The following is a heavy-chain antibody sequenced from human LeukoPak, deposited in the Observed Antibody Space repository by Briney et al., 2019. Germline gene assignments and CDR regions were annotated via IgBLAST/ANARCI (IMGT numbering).Heavy chain of an antibody. J-gene: IGHJ4*02. V-gene: IGHV3-30*04. CDR2: ISYDGSNK. D-gene: IGHD4-17*01. CDR3: ASWGLMTTVTPRDY. Sequence: GGSLRLSCAASGFTFSSYAMHWVRQAPGKGLEWVAVISYDGSNKYYADSVQGRFTISRDNSKNTLFLQMNSLRAEDTAVYYCASWGLMTTVTPRDYWGQGTLVTVSS. CDR1: GFTFSSYA.